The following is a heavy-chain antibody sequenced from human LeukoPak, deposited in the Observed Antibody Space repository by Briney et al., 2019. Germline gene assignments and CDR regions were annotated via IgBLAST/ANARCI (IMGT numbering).Heavy chain of an antibody. J-gene: IGHJ4*02. V-gene: IGHV3-48*02. D-gene: IGHD6-13*01. CDR1: GFTFSSYG. Sequence: GGSLRLSCAASGFTFSSYGISWVRQAPGKGLEWVSYISPSSSTIYYADSVKGRFTISRDNAKNSLYLQMNSLRDEDTAVYYCARDFQTAAGNGYWGQGTLVTVSS. CDR3: ARDFQTAAGNGY. CDR2: ISPSSSTI.